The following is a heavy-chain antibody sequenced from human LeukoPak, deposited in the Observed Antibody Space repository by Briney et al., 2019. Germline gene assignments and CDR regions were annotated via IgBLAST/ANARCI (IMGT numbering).Heavy chain of an antibody. CDR1: GFTFSIYS. CDR3: ASLGTVTTDNDF. Sequence: GGSLRLSCAASGFTFSIYSMNCVRQAPGKGLEGVSSISSSSSYIYYADSAKGRFTISRDNAKNSLSLQPNSLTAEDTAVYYCASLGTVTTDNDFWGQGTLVTVSS. CDR2: ISSSSSYI. V-gene: IGHV3-21*01. D-gene: IGHD4-17*01. J-gene: IGHJ4*02.